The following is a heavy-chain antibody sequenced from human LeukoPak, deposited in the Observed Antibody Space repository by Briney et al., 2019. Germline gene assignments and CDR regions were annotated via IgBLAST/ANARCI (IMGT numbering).Heavy chain of an antibody. J-gene: IGHJ5*02. CDR2: INHSGST. CDR1: GGSFSGYY. CDR3: ARGCSSTSCYSNWFDP. Sequence: PSETLSLTCAVYGGSFSGYYWSWIRQPPGKGLEWIGEINHSGSTNYNPSLKSRVTISVDTSKNQFSLKLSSVTAADTAVYYCARGCSSTSCYSNWFDPWGQGTLVTVSS. D-gene: IGHD2-2*02. V-gene: IGHV4-34*01.